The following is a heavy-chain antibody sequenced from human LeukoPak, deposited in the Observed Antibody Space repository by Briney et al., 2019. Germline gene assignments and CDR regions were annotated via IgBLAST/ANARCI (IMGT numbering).Heavy chain of an antibody. CDR1: GGSISSYY. Sequence: PSETLSLTCTVSGGSISSYYWSWIRQPPGKGLEWIGYIYYSGSTNYNPSPKSRVTISVDTSKNQFSLKLSSVTAADTAVYYCARGLGYCSGGSCYYYYMDVWGKGTTVTISS. D-gene: IGHD2-15*01. V-gene: IGHV4-59*01. CDR2: IYYSGST. J-gene: IGHJ6*03. CDR3: ARGLGYCSGGSCYYYYMDV.